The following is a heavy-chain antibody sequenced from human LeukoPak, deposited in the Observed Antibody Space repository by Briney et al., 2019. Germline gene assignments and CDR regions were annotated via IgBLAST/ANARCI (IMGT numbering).Heavy chain of an antibody. Sequence: GGSLRVSCAATGFTFSSYAMSWVRQAPGKGLEWVSAISGSGGSTYYAASVKGRFTIFRDNSKNTLYLQMNSLRAEDTAVYYCAKDWGSSWFALYFDYWGQGTLVTVSA. CDR3: AKDWGSSWFALYFDY. CDR2: ISGSGGST. J-gene: IGHJ4*02. V-gene: IGHV3-23*01. D-gene: IGHD6-13*01. CDR1: GFTFSSYA.